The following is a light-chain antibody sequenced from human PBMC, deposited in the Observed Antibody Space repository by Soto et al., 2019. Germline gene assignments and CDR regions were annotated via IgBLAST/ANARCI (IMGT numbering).Light chain of an antibody. CDR3: GTWDTGLVWV. J-gene: IGLJ3*02. Sequence: QSVLTQSPSVSAAPGQRVSISCSGSSSSIGTHYVAWYQQVPGTPPKLLIYDNNKRPSGTPDRFSGSKSGTSATLGITGLQTGDEADYYCGTWDTGLVWVFGGGTKVTVL. V-gene: IGLV1-51*01. CDR1: SSSIGTHY. CDR2: DNN.